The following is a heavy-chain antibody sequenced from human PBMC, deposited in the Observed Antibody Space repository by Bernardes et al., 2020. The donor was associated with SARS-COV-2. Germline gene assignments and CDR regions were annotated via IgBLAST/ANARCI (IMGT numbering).Heavy chain of an antibody. CDR3: ARGASGVNMILVVIGFSYYFDY. D-gene: IGHD3-22*01. J-gene: IGHJ4*02. CDR2: VNHSGST. Sequence: SETLSLTCAVYGGSFHDYSWTWIRQAPGKGLEWIGEVNHSGSTKYNPSLRSRVTISLDTSKNQFSLKLSSVTAADTAVYYCARGASGVNMILVVIGFSYYFDYWGQGTLVTVSS. V-gene: IGHV4-34*01. CDR1: GGSFHDYS.